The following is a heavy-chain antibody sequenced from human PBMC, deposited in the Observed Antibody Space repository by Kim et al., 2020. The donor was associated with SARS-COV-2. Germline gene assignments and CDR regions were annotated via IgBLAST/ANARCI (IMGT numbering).Heavy chain of an antibody. CDR3: VKDQFGSGDKYGSDV. Sequence: GGSLRLSCAASGFIFSNYAMHWVRQAPVKGLEWVAVISYDGGNEYFEDSVKGRFIISRDNSKNTVYLQMSSLRAEDTAVYFCVKDQFGSGDKYGSDVWG. CDR2: ISYDGGNE. J-gene: IGHJ6*02. D-gene: IGHD3-16*01. V-gene: IGHV3-30*18. CDR1: GFIFSNYA.